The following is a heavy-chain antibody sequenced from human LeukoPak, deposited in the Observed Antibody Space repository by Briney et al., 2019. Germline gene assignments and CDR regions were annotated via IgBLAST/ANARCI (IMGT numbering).Heavy chain of an antibody. CDR3: AKSNWLGIFYWYFDL. Sequence: SETLSLTCTVSGGSISSGGYYWSWIRQPPGKGLEWIGYIYYSGSTNYNPSLKSRVTISVDTSKNQFSLKLSSVTAADTAVYYCAKSNWLGIFYWYFDLWGRGTLVTVSS. J-gene: IGHJ2*01. CDR2: IYYSGST. V-gene: IGHV4-61*08. CDR1: GGSISSGGYY. D-gene: IGHD1-1*01.